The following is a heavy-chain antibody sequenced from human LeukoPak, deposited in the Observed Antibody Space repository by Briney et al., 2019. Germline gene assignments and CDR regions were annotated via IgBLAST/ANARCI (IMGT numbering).Heavy chain of an antibody. D-gene: IGHD6-6*01. CDR1: GFTFSSYS. Sequence: TGGSLRLSCAASGFTFSSYSMNWVRQAPGKGLEWVSSISSSSSYIYYADSVKGRFTISRDNAKNSLYLQMNSLRAEDTAVYYCARDFPSIAARQGSDYWGQGTLVTVSS. CDR2: ISSSSSYI. J-gene: IGHJ4*02. V-gene: IGHV3-21*01. CDR3: ARDFPSIAARQGSDY.